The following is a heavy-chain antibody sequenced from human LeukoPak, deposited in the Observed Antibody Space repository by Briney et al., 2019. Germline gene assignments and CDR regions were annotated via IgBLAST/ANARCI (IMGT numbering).Heavy chain of an antibody. J-gene: IGHJ4*02. D-gene: IGHD6-13*01. CDR3: ATPGIRDQYDFDR. V-gene: IGHV3-74*03. CDR1: RFTLSSYW. Sequence: GESLRLSCAASRFTLSSYWMHWVRQAPGKGLVWVSRINPDGSSATYADSVKGRFTISRDNVKNTVYLQMNSLRAEDTAVYYCATPGIRDQYDFDRWGQGTLVIASS. CDR2: INPDGSSA.